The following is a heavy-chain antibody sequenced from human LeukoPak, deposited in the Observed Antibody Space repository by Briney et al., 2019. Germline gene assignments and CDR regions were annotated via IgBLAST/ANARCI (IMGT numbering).Heavy chain of an antibody. CDR3: ARVGLPDTAMADY. J-gene: IGHJ4*02. V-gene: IGHV3-30*19. Sequence: GGSLRLSCAASGFTFSSYGMDWVRQAPGKGLEWVAVISYDGSNKYYADSVKGRFTISRDNSKNTLYLQMNSLRAEDTAVYYCARVGLPDTAMADYWGQGTLVTVSS. D-gene: IGHD5-18*01. CDR2: ISYDGSNK. CDR1: GFTFSSYG.